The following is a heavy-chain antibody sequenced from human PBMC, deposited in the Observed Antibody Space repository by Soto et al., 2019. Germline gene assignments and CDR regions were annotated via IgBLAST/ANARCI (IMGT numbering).Heavy chain of an antibody. Sequence: PGGSLRLSCTASGFTFGDYAMSWFRQAPGKGLEWVGFIRSKAYGGTTEYAASVKGRFTISRDDSKSIAYLQMNSLKTEDTAVYYCTRDRRFGVRADYGDYANFDYWGQGTLVTV. D-gene: IGHD4-17*01. CDR1: GFTFGDYA. CDR3: TRDRRFGVRADYGDYANFDY. V-gene: IGHV3-49*03. CDR2: IRSKAYGGTT. J-gene: IGHJ4*02.